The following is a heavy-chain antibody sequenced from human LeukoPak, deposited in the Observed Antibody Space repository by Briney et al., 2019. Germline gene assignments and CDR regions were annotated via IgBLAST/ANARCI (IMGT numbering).Heavy chain of an antibody. J-gene: IGHJ4*02. Sequence: PGRSLRLSCAASGFTFTNFAMKWVRQAPGKGLEWVADISGGGEHTFYADSVKGRFTISRDNSKNTLYLQMNSLRAEDTAVYYCAKDIIASVAVAGAFDYWGQGTLVTVSS. CDR1: GFTFTNFA. D-gene: IGHD6-19*01. CDR3: AKDIIASVAVAGAFDY. CDR2: ISGGGEHT. V-gene: IGHV3-23*01.